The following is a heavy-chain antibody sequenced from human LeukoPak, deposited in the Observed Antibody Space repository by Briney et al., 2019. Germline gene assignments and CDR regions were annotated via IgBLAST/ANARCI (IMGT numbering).Heavy chain of an antibody. J-gene: IGHJ6*03. D-gene: IGHD2/OR15-2a*01. Sequence: SETLSLTCTVSGGSISSYYWSWIRQPPGKGLEWIGYIYYSGSTNYNPFLKSRVTISLDTSKNQFSLKLRSVTGADMAVYYCARANKYFTHYMDVWGKGTTVTVSS. CDR2: IYYSGST. CDR3: ARANKYFTHYMDV. V-gene: IGHV4-59*01. CDR1: GGSISSYY.